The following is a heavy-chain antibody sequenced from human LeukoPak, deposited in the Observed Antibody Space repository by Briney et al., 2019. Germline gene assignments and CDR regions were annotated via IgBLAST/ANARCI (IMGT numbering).Heavy chain of an antibody. CDR2: MNPNSGST. CDR1: GYTFTSYD. CDR3: TRENSGSLSLEY. V-gene: IGHV1-8*03. J-gene: IGHJ4*02. D-gene: IGHD1-26*01. Sequence: ASVKVSCKASGYTFTSYDINWVRQATGQGLEWMGWMNPNSGSTGYAQKFQGRVTITRNTSISTAYMELSGLRAEDTAVYYCTRENSGSLSLEYWGQGTLVTVSS.